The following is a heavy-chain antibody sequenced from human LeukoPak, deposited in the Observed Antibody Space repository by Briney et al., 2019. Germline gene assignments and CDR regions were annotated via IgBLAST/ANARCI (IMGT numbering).Heavy chain of an antibody. Sequence: GGSLRLSCAASGFTFSSYAMNWVRQAPGKGLEWVSSISGSSSYIYYADSVKGRFSISRDNAKNSLYLQMNSLRAEDTAVYYCARDLLGWELHYYWGQGTLVTVSS. CDR2: ISGSSSYI. V-gene: IGHV3-21*01. J-gene: IGHJ4*02. D-gene: IGHD1-26*01. CDR1: GFTFSSYA. CDR3: ARDLLGWELHYY.